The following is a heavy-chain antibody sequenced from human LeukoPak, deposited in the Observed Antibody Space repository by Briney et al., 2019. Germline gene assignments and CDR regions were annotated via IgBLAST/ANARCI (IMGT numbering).Heavy chain of an antibody. CDR2: IWYDGSNK. CDR3: ARDSGYDSFDY. J-gene: IGHJ4*02. Sequence: GGSLRLSCAASGFTFSSYGMHWVRQSPGKGLEWVAVIWYDGSNKYYADSVKGRFTISRDNSKNTLYLQMNSLRAEDTAVYYCARDSGYDSFDYWGQGTLVTVSS. CDR1: GFTFSSYG. V-gene: IGHV3-33*01. D-gene: IGHD5-12*01.